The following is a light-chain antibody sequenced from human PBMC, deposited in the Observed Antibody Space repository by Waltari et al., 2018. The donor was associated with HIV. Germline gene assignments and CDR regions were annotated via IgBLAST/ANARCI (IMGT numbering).Light chain of an antibody. CDR1: QSISSY. CDR3: QQSYSTPYT. Sequence: DIQMTQSPSSLSASVGDRVTITCRASQSISSYLNWYQQKPGKAPKLLIYFAFSLQSGVPSRFGGSGSGTDFTLTISSLQPEDFATYYCQQSYSTPYTFGQGTKLEIK. CDR2: FAF. V-gene: IGKV1-39*01. J-gene: IGKJ2*01.